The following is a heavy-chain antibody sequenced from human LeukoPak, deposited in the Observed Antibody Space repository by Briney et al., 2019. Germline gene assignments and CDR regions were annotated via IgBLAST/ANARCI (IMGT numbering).Heavy chain of an antibody. CDR2: IYYSGST. Sequence: KPSETLSLTCTVSGGSISSYYWSWIRQPPGKGLEWIGYIYYSGSTNYNPSLKSRVSISVDTSKNQFSLKLSSVTAADTAVYYCARGAVIIGDYVWGSSVHFDYWGQGTLVTVSS. CDR3: ARGAVIIGDYVWGSSVHFDY. V-gene: IGHV4-59*01. J-gene: IGHJ4*02. CDR1: GGSISSYY. D-gene: IGHD3-16*01.